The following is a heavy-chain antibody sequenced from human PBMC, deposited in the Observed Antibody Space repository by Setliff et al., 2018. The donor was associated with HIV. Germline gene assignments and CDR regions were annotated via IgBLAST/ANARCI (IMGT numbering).Heavy chain of an antibody. D-gene: IGHD6-19*01. CDR3: AKDGSGWSQH. V-gene: IGHV3-7*01. Sequence: GGSLRLSCAVSPFIFSHYWMTWVRQAPGKGLEWVANISPDGSERYSVDSVRGRFTVSRDNAKNSLYLQMSSLRAEDMAVYYCAKDGSGWSQHWGQGTRVTVSS. CDR1: PFIFSHYW. J-gene: IGHJ1*01. CDR2: ISPDGSER.